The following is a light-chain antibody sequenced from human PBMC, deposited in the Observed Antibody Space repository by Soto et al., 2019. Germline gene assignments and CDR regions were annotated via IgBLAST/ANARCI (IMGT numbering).Light chain of an antibody. CDR3: QQYDAWPLT. CDR1: QNIHNH. V-gene: IGKV3-15*01. Sequence: DKLMSQSPATLSVSPGERVTLSCRASQNIHNHMSWFLQKPGQTPRLLIYDASNRAPDVPARFSCSWSGTEFTLTINSLQSEDFAVYYCQQYDAWPLTFGGGTKVEIK. J-gene: IGKJ4*01. CDR2: DAS.